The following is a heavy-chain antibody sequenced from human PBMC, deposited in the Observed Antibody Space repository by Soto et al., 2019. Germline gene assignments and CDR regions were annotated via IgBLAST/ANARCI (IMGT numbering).Heavy chain of an antibody. CDR2: IYYSGST. Sequence: KTSETLSLTCTVSGGSISSYYWSWIRQPPGKGLEWIGYIYYSGSTNYNPSLKSRVTISVDTSKNQFSLKLSSVTAADTAVYYCAGRKNSGAFDIWGQGTMVTVSS. CDR3: AGRKNSGAFDI. V-gene: IGHV4-59*01. J-gene: IGHJ3*02. CDR1: GGSISSYY. D-gene: IGHD3-10*01.